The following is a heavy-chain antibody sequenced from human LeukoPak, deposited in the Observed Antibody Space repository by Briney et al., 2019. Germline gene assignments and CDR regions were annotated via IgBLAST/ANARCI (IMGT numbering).Heavy chain of an antibody. CDR3: ARRGAYDFWSGPLDY. V-gene: IGHV4-30-4*08. J-gene: IGHJ4*02. Sequence: SETLSLTCTVSGGSISSGDYYWSWIRQPPGKGLEWIGYIYYSGSTYYNPSLKSRVTISVDTSKNQFSLKLSSVTAADTAVYYCARRGAYDFWSGPLDYWGQGTLVTVSS. CDR1: GGSISSGDYY. D-gene: IGHD3-3*01. CDR2: IYYSGST.